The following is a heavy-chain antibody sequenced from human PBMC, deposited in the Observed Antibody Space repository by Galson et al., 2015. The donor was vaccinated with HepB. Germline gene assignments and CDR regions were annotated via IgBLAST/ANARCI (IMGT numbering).Heavy chain of an antibody. J-gene: IGHJ4*02. CDR2: FDPDDGET. Sequence: SVKVSCKVSGYTLTELSMHWVRQAPGKGLEYMGGFDPDDGETIYAQKFQGRITMTEDTSTDTAYMELSSLTSGDTAVYYCATNYKPWAAFDYWGQGTLVTVSS. CDR3: ATNYKPWAAFDY. CDR1: GYTLTELS. D-gene: IGHD1-14*01. V-gene: IGHV1-24*01.